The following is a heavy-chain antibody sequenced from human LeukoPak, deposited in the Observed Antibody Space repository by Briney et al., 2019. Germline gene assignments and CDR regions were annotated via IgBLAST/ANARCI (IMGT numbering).Heavy chain of an antibody. D-gene: IGHD3-10*01. CDR3: ARAGVTMVRGLDYGMDV. CDR2: IGTAGDT. J-gene: IGHJ6*02. Sequence: PGGSLRLSCAASGFTFSNYDMYWVRQVTGEGLEWVSAIGTAGDTHYPGSLKGRFTISRENAKNSLYLQMNSLTAGDTAVYYCARAGVTMVRGLDYGMDVWGQGTTVTVSS. CDR1: GFTFSNYD. V-gene: IGHV3-13*01.